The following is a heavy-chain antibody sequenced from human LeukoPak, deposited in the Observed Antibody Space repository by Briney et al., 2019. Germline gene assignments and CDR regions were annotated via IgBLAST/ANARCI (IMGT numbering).Heavy chain of an antibody. CDR1: GFTFSSYS. CDR2: ISSSSSYI. D-gene: IGHD6-13*01. J-gene: IGHJ4*02. CDR3: ARGGPRVAAAGTALDY. V-gene: IGHV3-21*01. Sequence: GGSLRLSCAASGFTFSSYSMNWVRQAPGKGLEWVSSISSSSSYIYYADSVKGRFTISRDNAKNSLYLQMNSLRAEDTAVYYCARGGPRVAAAGTALDYWGQGTLVTVSS.